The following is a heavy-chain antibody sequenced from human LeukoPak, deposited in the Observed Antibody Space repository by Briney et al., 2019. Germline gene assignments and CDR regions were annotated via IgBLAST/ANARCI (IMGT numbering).Heavy chain of an antibody. D-gene: IGHD6-19*01. Sequence: ETLSLTCTVFGGSISSYYWSWVRQAPGKGLEWVSVIYSGGSTYYADSVKGRFTISRDNSKNTLYLQMNSLRAEDTAVYYCARWSSGWYNWFDPWGQGTLVTVSS. J-gene: IGHJ5*02. CDR2: IYSGGST. CDR1: GGSISSYY. CDR3: ARWSSGWYNWFDP. V-gene: IGHV3-53*01.